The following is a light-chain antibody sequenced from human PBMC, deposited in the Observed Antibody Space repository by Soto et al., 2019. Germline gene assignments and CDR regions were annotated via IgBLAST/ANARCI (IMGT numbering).Light chain of an antibody. Sequence: DIVLTQSPGTLSLSPGERATLSCRASQTVSNNYLAWYQQRPGQAPRRLIYGASSRATGIPDRFIGSGSGTDFSLTIDRLEPEDLAMYHCQQYSLSPWTFGQGTKVQIK. J-gene: IGKJ1*01. CDR1: QTVSNNY. CDR2: GAS. V-gene: IGKV3-20*01. CDR3: QQYSLSPWT.